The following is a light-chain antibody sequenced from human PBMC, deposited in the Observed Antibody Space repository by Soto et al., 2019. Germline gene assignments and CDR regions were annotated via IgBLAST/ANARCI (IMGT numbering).Light chain of an antibody. Sequence: EIVITQSPATLSVSPGERATLSCRASQSVSSNLAWYQQKPGQAPRLLIYGASTRATGIPARFSGSGSGTEFTLTISSLQSEDFAVYYCQQWRAFGQGTKVDIK. V-gene: IGKV3-15*01. CDR3: QQWRA. CDR2: GAS. CDR1: QSVSSN. J-gene: IGKJ1*01.